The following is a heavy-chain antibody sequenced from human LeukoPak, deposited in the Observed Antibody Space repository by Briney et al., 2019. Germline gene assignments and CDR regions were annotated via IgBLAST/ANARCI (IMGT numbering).Heavy chain of an antibody. CDR1: GYTFTSYA. CDR2: INAGNGNT. CDR3: ARDPSPFPLAGYAYFDY. V-gene: IGHV1-3*03. D-gene: IGHD5-12*01. J-gene: IGHJ4*02. Sequence: ASVKVSCKASGYTFTSYAMHWVRQAPGQRLEWMGWINAGNGNTKYSQEFQGRVTITRDTSASTAYMELSSLRSEDMAVYYCARDPSPFPLAGYAYFDYWGQGTLVTVSS.